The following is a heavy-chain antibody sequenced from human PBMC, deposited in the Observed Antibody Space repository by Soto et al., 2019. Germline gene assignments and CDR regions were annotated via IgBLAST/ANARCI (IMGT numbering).Heavy chain of an antibody. Sequence: TGGSLRLSCVASGFTLGRYSMHWVRQPPGRGLEWVAVISYTGANTYYIGSVRGRFTISRDNYKNTLYLKMNSLRAEDTAMYYCAKHMDDSGYFYVEGADHWGQGTLVTVSS. CDR3: AKHMDDSGYFYVEGADH. CDR2: ISYTGANT. V-gene: IGHV3-30*10. CDR1: GFTLGRYS. D-gene: IGHD3-22*01. J-gene: IGHJ4*02.